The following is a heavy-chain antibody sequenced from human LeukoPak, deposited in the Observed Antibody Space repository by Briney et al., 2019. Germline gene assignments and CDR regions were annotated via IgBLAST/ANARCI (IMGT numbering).Heavy chain of an antibody. Sequence: PGGSLRLSCAASGFTVSSNYMSWVRQPPGKGLEWVSVIYSGGSTYYADSVKGRFIISRDNSKNTLYLQMNNLRADDTAVYYCARGLGGGYNFGYWGQGTLVTVSS. CDR3: ARGLGGGYNFGY. D-gene: IGHD5-24*01. CDR2: IYSGGST. J-gene: IGHJ4*02. CDR1: GFTVSSNY. V-gene: IGHV3-66*01.